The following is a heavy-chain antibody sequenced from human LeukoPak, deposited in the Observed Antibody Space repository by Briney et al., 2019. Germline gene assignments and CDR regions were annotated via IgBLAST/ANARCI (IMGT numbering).Heavy chain of an antibody. J-gene: IGHJ4*02. Sequence: GGSLRLSCAVSGLTFSSSWMDWVRQAPGKGLEWVASISPEGSEKYSADSVKGRFTISRDNAKNSLYLQMDSLRVEDTAFYYCARDLAYSRLDYWGQGMLVTVSS. V-gene: IGHV3-7*01. D-gene: IGHD5-18*01. CDR3: ARDLAYSRLDY. CDR2: ISPEGSEK. CDR1: GLTFSSSW.